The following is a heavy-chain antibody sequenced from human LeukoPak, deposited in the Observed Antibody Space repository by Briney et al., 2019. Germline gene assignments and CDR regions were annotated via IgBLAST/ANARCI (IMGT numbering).Heavy chain of an antibody. CDR1: GFSVSSNY. CDR3: AKDRGIFGVVTDAFDI. Sequence: GGSLRLSCAASGFSVSSNYMSWVRQAPGKGLEWVSVIYSAGSTYYADSVKGRFTISKDNSKNTLYLQMNSLRAEDTAVYYCAKDRGIFGVVTDAFDIWGQGTMITVSS. CDR2: IYSAGST. D-gene: IGHD3-3*01. J-gene: IGHJ3*02. V-gene: IGHV3-53*05.